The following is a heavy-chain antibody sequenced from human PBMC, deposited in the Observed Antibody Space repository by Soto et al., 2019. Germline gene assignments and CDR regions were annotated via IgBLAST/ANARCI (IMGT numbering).Heavy chain of an antibody. CDR1: GDSVSNNSAA. D-gene: IGHD3-3*02. V-gene: IGHV6-1*01. CDR2: TYYRSKWFN. Sequence: SQTLSLTCAISGDSVSNNSAAWNWIRQSPSRGLEWLGRTYYRSKWFNNYALSVKGRITINPDTSKNQFSLQLNSVTPGDTAVYYCAREGRLAASIFHNWFDPWGQGTLGTVSS. CDR3: AREGRLAASIFHNWFDP. J-gene: IGHJ5*02.